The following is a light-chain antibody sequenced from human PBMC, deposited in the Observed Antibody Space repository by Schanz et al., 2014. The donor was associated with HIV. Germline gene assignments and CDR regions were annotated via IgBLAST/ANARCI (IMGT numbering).Light chain of an antibody. Sequence: EIVLTQSPGSLSLSPGGRATLSCGASQRLSSSYLAWYQQKRDQPPRLVIYATSTRAAGIPDRFSGTGSGTDFTLTISRLETDDFATYYCQRYNSYSHTFGQGTKLEIK. V-gene: IGKV3-20*01. CDR1: QRLSSSY. J-gene: IGKJ2*01. CDR3: QRYNSYSHT. CDR2: ATS.